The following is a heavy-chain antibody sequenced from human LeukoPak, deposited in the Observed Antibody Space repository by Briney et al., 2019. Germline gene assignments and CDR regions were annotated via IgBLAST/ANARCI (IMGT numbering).Heavy chain of an antibody. CDR3: AKVAQDSSSWYGEAYYFDY. D-gene: IGHD6-13*01. V-gene: IGHV3-9*03. CDR2: ISWNSGSI. J-gene: IGHJ4*02. Sequence: GGSLILSCAASGFTFDDYAMHWVRQAPGKGLEWVSGISWNSGSIGYADSVKGRFTISRDNAKNSLYLQMNSLRAEDMALYYCAKVAQDSSSWYGEAYYFDYWGQGTLVTVSS. CDR1: GFTFDDYA.